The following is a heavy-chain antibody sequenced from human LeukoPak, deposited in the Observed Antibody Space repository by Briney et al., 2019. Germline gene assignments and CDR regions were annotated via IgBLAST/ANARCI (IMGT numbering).Heavy chain of an antibody. D-gene: IGHD3-22*01. Sequence: GASVRVSCTASGYTFTRYYMHWVRQAPGQGLEWMGWINPNSGGTNYAQKFQGRVTMTRDTSISTAYMELSRLRSDDTAVYYCARDLNLFTMTSSEADYWGQGTVVTVSS. CDR2: INPNSGGT. J-gene: IGHJ4*02. V-gene: IGHV1-2*02. CDR1: GYTFTRYY. CDR3: ARDLNLFTMTSSEADY.